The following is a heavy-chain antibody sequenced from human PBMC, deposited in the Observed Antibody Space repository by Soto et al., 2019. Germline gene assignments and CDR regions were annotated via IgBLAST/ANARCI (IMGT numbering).Heavy chain of an antibody. CDR3: ARSTGAENTFYYYYGMDV. CDR2: INHSGST. Sequence: PSETLSLTCAVYGGSFSGYYWSWIRQPPGKGLEWIGEINHSGSTNYNPSLKSRVTISVDTSKNQFSLKLSSVTAADTAVYYCARSTGAENTFYYYYGMDVWGQGTTVTVSS. V-gene: IGHV4-34*01. D-gene: IGHD3-10*01. J-gene: IGHJ6*02. CDR1: GGSFSGYY.